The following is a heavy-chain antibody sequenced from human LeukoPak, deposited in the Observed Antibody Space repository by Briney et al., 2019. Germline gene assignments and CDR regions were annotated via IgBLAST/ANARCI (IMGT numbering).Heavy chain of an antibody. D-gene: IGHD3-22*01. J-gene: IGHJ4*02. CDR1: GFTFSSYG. Sequence: PGRSLRLSCAASGFTFSSYGMHWVRQAPGKGLEWVAVISYDGSNKYYADSVKGRFTISRDNSKNTLYLQMNSLRAEDTAVYYCARDDEGVVVFDYWGQGTLVTVSS. CDR2: ISYDGSNK. CDR3: ARDDEGVVVFDY. V-gene: IGHV3-30*03.